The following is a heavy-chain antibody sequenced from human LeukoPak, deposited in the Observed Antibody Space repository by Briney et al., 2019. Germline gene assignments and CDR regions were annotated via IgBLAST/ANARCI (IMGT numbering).Heavy chain of an antibody. J-gene: IGHJ4*02. V-gene: IGHV3-9*01. CDR3: AKDMMAVAGSWFDY. Sequence: GGSLRLSCAASGFTFDDYAMHWVRQAPGKGLEWVSGISWNSGSIGYADSVKGRFTISRDNAKNSLYLQMNSLRAEDTALYYCAKDMMAVAGSWFDYWGQGTLVTVSS. CDR1: GFTFDDYA. D-gene: IGHD6-19*01. CDR2: ISWNSGSI.